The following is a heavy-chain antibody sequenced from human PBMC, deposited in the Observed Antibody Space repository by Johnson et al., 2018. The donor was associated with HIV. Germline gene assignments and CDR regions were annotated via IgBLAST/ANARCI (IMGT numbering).Heavy chain of an antibody. CDR2: IWYDGSNK. V-gene: IGHV3-33*01. D-gene: IGHD3-22*01. CDR1: GFTFSSYG. CDR3: ARDPYFYDSSAYWVAYVFDI. J-gene: IGHJ3*02. Sequence: QVQLVESGGGVVQPGRSLRLSCAASGFTFSSYGMHWVRQAPGKGLEWVAVIWYDGSNKYYADSVKGRFTISRDNSKNTLSLQMNSLRAEDTAVYYCARDPYFYDSSAYWVAYVFDIWGQGTMVTVSS.